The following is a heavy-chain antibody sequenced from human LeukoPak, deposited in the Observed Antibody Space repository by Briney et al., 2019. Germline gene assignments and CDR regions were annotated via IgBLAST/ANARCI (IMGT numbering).Heavy chain of an antibody. Sequence: GSLRLSCAASGFTFNTYCMSWIRQPPGKGLEWIGEINHSGSTNYNPSLKSRVTISVDTSKNQFSLKLSSVTAADTAVYYCVVGPSGGYGDYGVFDYWGQGTLVTVSS. CDR2: INHSGST. J-gene: IGHJ4*02. D-gene: IGHD4-17*01. CDR3: VVGPSGGYGDYGVFDY. V-gene: IGHV4-34*08. CDR1: GFTFNTYC.